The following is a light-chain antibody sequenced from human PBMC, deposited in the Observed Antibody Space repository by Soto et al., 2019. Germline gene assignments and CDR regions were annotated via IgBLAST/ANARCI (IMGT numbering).Light chain of an antibody. Sequence: ETVLTQSPATLSLSPGERVTLSCRASQSVSNYLAWYQQKPGQAPRLLIYDASNRATGIPARFSGSGSGTDFTLTITSLEPEDFAVYYCQQRSNWPPYTFGQGTKLEIK. J-gene: IGKJ2*01. V-gene: IGKV3-11*01. CDR2: DAS. CDR3: QQRSNWPPYT. CDR1: QSVSNY.